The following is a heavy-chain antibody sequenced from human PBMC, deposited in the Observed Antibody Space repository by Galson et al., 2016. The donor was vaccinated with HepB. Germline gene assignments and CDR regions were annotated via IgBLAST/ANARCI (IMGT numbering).Heavy chain of an antibody. J-gene: IGHJ4*02. CDR1: GFTINEYG. D-gene: IGHD6-13*01. CDR3: AKDRDEAAGGFDN. Sequence: SLRLSCAASGFTINEYGMHWVRQAPGKGLEWVSGISWNADNIDYADSVKGRFTISRDNAENSLYLQMNSLRPEDTAVYYCAKDRDEAAGGFDNWGQGTLVT. CDR2: ISWNADNI. V-gene: IGHV3-9*01.